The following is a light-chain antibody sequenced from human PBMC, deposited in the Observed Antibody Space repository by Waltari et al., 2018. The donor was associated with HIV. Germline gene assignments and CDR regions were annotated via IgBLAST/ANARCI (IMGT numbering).Light chain of an antibody. J-gene: IGLJ3*02. CDR3: CSYAGSGLV. Sequence: QSALTQSASVSGSPGQSITISCTGTSSDVGAYTLVAWYQQHPGEGPQLLIYEVTKRPSGVSTRCSGSKSASTASLTISGLQAEDEADYYCCSYAGSGLVFGGGTKLTVL. V-gene: IGLV2-23*02. CDR1: SSDVGAYTL. CDR2: EVT.